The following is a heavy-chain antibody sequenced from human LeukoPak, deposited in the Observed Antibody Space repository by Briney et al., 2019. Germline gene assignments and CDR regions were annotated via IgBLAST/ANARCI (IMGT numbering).Heavy chain of an antibody. CDR1: GFTFSSYW. V-gene: IGHV3-7*01. J-gene: IGHJ5*02. CDR2: IKQDGSEK. CDR3: ARDKGYDFWSGYYPNWFDP. Sequence: GGSLRLSCAASGFTFSSYWMSWVRQAPGKGLEWVANIKQDGSEKYYVDSVEGRFTISRDNAKNSLYLQMNSLRAEDTAVYYCARDKGYDFWSGYYPNWFDPWGQGTLVTVSS. D-gene: IGHD3-3*01.